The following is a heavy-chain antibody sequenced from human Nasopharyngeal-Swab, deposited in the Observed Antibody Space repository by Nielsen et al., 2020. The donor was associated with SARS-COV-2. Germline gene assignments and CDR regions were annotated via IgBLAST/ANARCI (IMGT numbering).Heavy chain of an antibody. D-gene: IGHD5-18*01. CDR3: ARPYGYYYYYMDV. V-gene: IGHV3-23*01. Sequence: VRQAPGKGLEWVSAISGSGGSTYYADSVKGRFTISRDNAKNSLDLQMNSLRADDTAVYYCARPYGYYYYYMDVWGKGTSVTVSS. J-gene: IGHJ6*03. CDR2: ISGSGGST.